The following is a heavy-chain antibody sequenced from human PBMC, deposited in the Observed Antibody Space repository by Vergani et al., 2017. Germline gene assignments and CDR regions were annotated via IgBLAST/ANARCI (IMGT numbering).Heavy chain of an antibody. CDR3: AGDSRYCSSTSCYVGRDWFDP. V-gene: IGHV1-46*01. J-gene: IGHJ5*02. CDR2: INPSGGST. Sequence: QVQLVQSGAEVKKPGASVKVSCKASGYTFTSYYMHWVRQAPGQGLEWMGIINPSGGSTSYAQKFQGRVTMNRDTSTSTVYMELSSLRSEDTAVYYCAGDSRYCSSTSCYVGRDWFDPWGQGTLVTVSS. D-gene: IGHD2-2*01. CDR1: GYTFTSYY.